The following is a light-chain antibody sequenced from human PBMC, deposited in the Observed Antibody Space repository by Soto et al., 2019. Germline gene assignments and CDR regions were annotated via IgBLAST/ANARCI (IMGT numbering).Light chain of an antibody. Sequence: EIVMTQSPATLSVSPGERATLSCRASQSVSSILAWYQQKPGQAPRLLIYGASTRATGIPARFSGSGSGTEFTLTISSLQSEDFAVYYCQQHNNWPGTFGQGTKVEIK. J-gene: IGKJ1*01. CDR3: QQHNNWPGT. CDR2: GAS. V-gene: IGKV3-15*01. CDR1: QSVSSI.